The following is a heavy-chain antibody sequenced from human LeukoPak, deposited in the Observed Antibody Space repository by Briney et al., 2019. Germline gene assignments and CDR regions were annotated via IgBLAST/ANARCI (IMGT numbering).Heavy chain of an antibody. CDR1: GGSFSAYY. CDR2: INHIGST. J-gene: IGHJ6*03. CDR3: ARLQVSSNYYFYYYMDV. Sequence: SETLSLTCAVYGGSFSAYYWNFSRQPPGKGLELSLEINHIGSTNYKPSLNSRLTISVDTSKSLFFLNLISLTAAHTAVYYCARLQVSSNYYFYYYMDVWGKGTTVTVYS. V-gene: IGHV4-34*01. D-gene: IGHD6-6*01.